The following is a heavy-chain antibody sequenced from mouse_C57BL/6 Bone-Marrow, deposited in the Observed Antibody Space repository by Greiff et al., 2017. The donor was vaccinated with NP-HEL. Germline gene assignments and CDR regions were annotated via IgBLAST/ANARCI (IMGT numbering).Heavy chain of an antibody. CDR3: ARGATAGVDFDY. D-gene: IGHD1-2*01. Sequence: VQLQQSVAELVRPGASVKLSCTASGFNIKNTYMHWVKQRPEQCLEWIGRIDPANGNTKYAPKFQGQATLTADTSSTTAYLQLSSLTSEDTASDSCARGATAGVDFDYWGQGTTLTVSS. V-gene: IGHV14-3*01. CDR1: GFNIKNTY. CDR2: IDPANGNT. J-gene: IGHJ2*01.